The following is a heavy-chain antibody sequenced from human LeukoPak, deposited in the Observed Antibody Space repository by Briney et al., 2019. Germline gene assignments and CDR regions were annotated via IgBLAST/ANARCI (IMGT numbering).Heavy chain of an antibody. CDR2: IIPIFGTA. J-gene: IGHJ3*02. D-gene: IGHD4-17*01. V-gene: IGHV1-69*01. CDR1: GGTFSSYA. Sequence: SVKVSCKASGGTFSSYAISWVRQAPGQGLEWKGGIIPIFGTANYAQKFQGRVTITADESTSTAYMELSSLRSEDTAVYYCARDLLSPGVTTGVDAFDIWGQGTMVTVSS. CDR3: ARDLLSPGVTTGVDAFDI.